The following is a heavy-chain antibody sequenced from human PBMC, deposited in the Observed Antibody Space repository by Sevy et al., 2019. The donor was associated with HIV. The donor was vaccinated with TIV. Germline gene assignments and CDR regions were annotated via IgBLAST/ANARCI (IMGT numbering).Heavy chain of an antibody. CDR3: AKGAVWAVAADHDAFDI. D-gene: IGHD6-19*01. Sequence: GSLRLSCAASGFTFDDYTMHWVRQAPGKGLEWVSLISWDGGSTYYADSVKGRFTISRDNSKNSLYLQMNSLRTEDTALYYCAKGAVWAVAADHDAFDIWGQGTMVTVSS. V-gene: IGHV3-43*01. J-gene: IGHJ3*02. CDR1: GFTFDDYT. CDR2: ISWDGGST.